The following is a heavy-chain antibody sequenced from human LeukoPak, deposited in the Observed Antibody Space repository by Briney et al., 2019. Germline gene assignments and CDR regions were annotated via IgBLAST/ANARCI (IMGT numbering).Heavy chain of an antibody. V-gene: IGHV4-34*01. J-gene: IGHJ4*02. CDR3: ARGYLSCDY. CDR1: GGSFSGYY. Sequence: SETLSLTCAVYGGSFSGYYWSWIRQPPGKGLEWIGEINHSGSTNYNPSLKSRVTISVDTSKNQFSLKLTSVTAADTAVYYCARGYLSCDYWGQGTLVTVSS. CDR2: INHSGST.